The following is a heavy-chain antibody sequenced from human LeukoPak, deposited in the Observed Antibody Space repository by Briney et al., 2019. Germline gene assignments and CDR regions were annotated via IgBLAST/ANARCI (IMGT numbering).Heavy chain of an antibody. V-gene: IGHV4-39*01. CDR3: ARQGMTTVTPFDY. J-gene: IGHJ4*02. D-gene: IGHD4-17*01. Sequence: SETLSLTCTVSGGSISSSSHYWAWIRQSPGTGLEWIGSIYYSGSTYYNPSLKSRVTISVDTSKNQFSLKLSSVTAADTAVYYCARQGMTTVTPFDYWGQGTLVTVSS. CDR1: GGSISSSSHY. CDR2: IYYSGST.